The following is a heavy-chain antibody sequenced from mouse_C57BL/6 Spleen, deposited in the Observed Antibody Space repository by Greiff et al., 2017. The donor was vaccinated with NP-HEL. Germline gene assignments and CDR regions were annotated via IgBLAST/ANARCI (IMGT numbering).Heavy chain of an antibody. Sequence: QVQLQQPGAELVRPGSSVKLSCKASGYTFTSYWMHWVKQRPIQGLEWIGNIDPSDSETHYNQKFKDKATLTVDKSSSTAYMQLSSLTSEDSAVYYCARSGYDYDVGAVDYGGQGTSVTVSS. J-gene: IGHJ4*01. CDR2: IDPSDSET. V-gene: IGHV1-52*01. CDR1: GYTFTSYW. CDR3: ARSGYDYDVGAVDY. D-gene: IGHD2-4*01.